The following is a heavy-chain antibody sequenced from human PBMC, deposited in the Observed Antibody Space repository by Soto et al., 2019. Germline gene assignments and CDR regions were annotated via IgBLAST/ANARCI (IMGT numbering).Heavy chain of an antibody. J-gene: IGHJ5*02. Sequence: GASLNSSCKACGYIFSLYWIGWVRQMPGKGLEWMGIIYPGDSDTRYNPSFQGQVTISVDKSTSTAYLQWNSLKASDTAIYYCARPEIPTRSNDYDYPFDLWGQGTLVTVS. CDR3: ARPEIPTRSNDYDYPFDL. CDR2: IYPGDSDT. V-gene: IGHV5-51*01. D-gene: IGHD3-22*01. CDR1: GYIFSLYW.